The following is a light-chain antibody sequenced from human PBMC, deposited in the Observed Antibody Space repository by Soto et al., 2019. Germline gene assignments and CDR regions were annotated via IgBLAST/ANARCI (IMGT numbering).Light chain of an antibody. CDR3: IQRLQTPLA. V-gene: IGKV2-28*01. CDR1: QSLLHSSGRYY. Sequence: DIVMTQSPLSLPVTPGEPASISCRSSQSLLHSSGRYYLDWYLQKPGQSPQLLIYLGSHRACGVPDRFSGSQSGTDFTLTISSLEAEDVGIYYCIQRLQTPLAFGGGTRVEIK. CDR2: LGS. J-gene: IGKJ4*01.